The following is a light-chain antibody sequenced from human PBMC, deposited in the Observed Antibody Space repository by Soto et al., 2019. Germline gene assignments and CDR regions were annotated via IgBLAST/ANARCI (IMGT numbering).Light chain of an antibody. CDR2: QTS. Sequence: EIVLTQSPATLSSSPGDRVTLSCRASQYINTRLAWYQHRPGQAPRLLIYQTSIRAAGIPARFSASGTGTDFTLTIRDVEPEDFAVYYCHQRQSWPRTFGQGTKVDI. CDR1: QYINTR. J-gene: IGKJ1*01. CDR3: HQRQSWPRT. V-gene: IGKV3-11*01.